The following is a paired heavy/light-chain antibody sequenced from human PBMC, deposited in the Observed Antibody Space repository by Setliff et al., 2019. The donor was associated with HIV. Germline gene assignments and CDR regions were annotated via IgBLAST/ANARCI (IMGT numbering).Light chain of an antibody. V-gene: IGKV1-27*01. CDR2: AAS. CDR3: QTYYSAPLP. J-gene: IGKJ4*01. CDR1: QGITKY. Sequence: DIQMTQSPSSLSASVGDRVTITCRASQGITKYLAWYQQKPGKVPKPLIYAASTLQSGVPSRFSGSGSGTDFTLTISSLQPEDVGTYYCQTYYSAPLPFGGGTKVEIK.
Heavy chain of an antibody. CDR1: GFTFSSYG. J-gene: IGHJ4*02. Sequence: QVQLVESGGGVVQPGGSLRLSCAASGFTFSSYGMHWVRQAPGKGLEWVAFIRYDGSNKYYADSVKGRFTISRDNSKNTLYLQMNSLRAEDTAVYYCAKDRLGVANGGFGELFDYWGQGTLVTVSS. CDR2: IRYDGSNK. V-gene: IGHV3-30*02. D-gene: IGHD3-10*01. CDR3: AKDRLGVANGGFGELFDY.